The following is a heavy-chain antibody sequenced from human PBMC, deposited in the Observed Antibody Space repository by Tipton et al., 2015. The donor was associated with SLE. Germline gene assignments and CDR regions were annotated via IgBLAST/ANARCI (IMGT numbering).Heavy chain of an antibody. Sequence: TLSLTCTVSNGPISNSYWSWTRQPPGKGLEWIGHIYYSGSTNYNSSLKSRVTISVDTSKNQFSLNLSSVTAADTAVYYCARGLNDYVWGSSFDYWGQGTLVTVSS. J-gene: IGHJ4*02. CDR2: IYYSGST. CDR1: NGPISNSY. CDR3: ARGLNDYVWGSSFDY. V-gene: IGHV4-59*01. D-gene: IGHD3-16*01.